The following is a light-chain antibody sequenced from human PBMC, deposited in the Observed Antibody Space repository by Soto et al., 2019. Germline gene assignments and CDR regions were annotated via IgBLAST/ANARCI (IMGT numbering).Light chain of an antibody. CDR3: QQRTNWPPT. CDR1: QSVSSY. V-gene: IGKV3-11*01. J-gene: IGKJ5*01. CDR2: DAS. Sequence: EIVLTQSPATLSLSPGERVTLSCRASQSVSSYLAWYQQKPGQAPRLLIHDASNRATGIPVRFSGSGSGTDFTLTISGLESEDFAVYYCQQRTNWPPTFGQGTRLEIK.